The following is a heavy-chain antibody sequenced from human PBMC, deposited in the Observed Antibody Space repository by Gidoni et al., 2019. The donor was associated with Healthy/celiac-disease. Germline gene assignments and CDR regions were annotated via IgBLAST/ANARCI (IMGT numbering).Heavy chain of an antibody. CDR2: MNSNSGNT. CDR1: VYTFTSYD. D-gene: IGHD4-17*01. CDR3: ARADYGDPGGVDY. V-gene: IGHV1-8*01. J-gene: IGHJ4*02. Sequence: QVQLVQSGAEVKKPGASVKASCKASVYTFTSYDINWVRQATGQGLEWMGWMNSNSGNTGYAQKFQGRVTMTRHTSISTAYLELSSLRSEDTAVYYCARADYGDPGGVDYWGQGTLVTVSS.